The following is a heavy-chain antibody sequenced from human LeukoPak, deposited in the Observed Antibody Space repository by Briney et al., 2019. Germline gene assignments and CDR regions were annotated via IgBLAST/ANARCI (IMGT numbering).Heavy chain of an antibody. Sequence: PGGSLRLSCAASGFTFSSYWMSWVRQAPGKGLEWVANIKQDGSEKYYVDSVKGRFTISRDNAKNSLYLQMDNLRAADTAVYYCARNYSPFDYWGQGTLVTVSS. CDR3: ARNYSPFDY. CDR1: GFTFSSYW. CDR2: IKQDGSEK. V-gene: IGHV3-7*01. D-gene: IGHD3-10*01. J-gene: IGHJ4*02.